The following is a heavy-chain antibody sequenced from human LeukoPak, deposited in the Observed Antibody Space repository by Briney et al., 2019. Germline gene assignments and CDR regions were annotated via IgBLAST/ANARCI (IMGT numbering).Heavy chain of an antibody. J-gene: IGHJ4*02. CDR3: ARHDIAVAADY. Sequence: PSETLSLTCAVYGGSFSGYYWSWIRQPPGKGLEWIGEINHSGSTNYNPSLKSRVTISVDTSKNQFSLKLSSVTAADTAVYYCARHDIAVAADYWGQGTLVTVSS. D-gene: IGHD6-19*01. CDR2: INHSGST. CDR1: GGSFSGYY. V-gene: IGHV4-34*01.